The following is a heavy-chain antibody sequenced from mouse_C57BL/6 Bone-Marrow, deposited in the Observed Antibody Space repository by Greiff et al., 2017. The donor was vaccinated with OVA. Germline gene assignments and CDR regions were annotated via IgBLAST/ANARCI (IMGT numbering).Heavy chain of an antibody. CDR1: GFNIKNTY. CDR2: IDPANGNT. D-gene: IGHD1-1*01. J-gene: IGHJ4*01. Sequence: VQLKESVAELVRPGASVKLSCTASGFNIKNTYMHWVKQRPEQGLEWIGRIDPANGNTKYAPKFQGKATITADTSSNTAYLQLSSLTSEDTAIYYCARGTTVVANAMDYWGQGTSVTVSS. V-gene: IGHV14-3*01. CDR3: ARGTTVVANAMDY.